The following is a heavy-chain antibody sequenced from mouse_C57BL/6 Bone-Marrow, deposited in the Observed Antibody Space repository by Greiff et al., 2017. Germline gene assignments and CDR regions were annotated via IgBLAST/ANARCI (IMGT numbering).Heavy chain of an antibody. J-gene: IGHJ4*01. Sequence: DVQLQESGPGLVKPSQSLSLTCSVTGYSITSGYYWNWIRQFPGNKLEWMGYISYDGSNNYNPSLKNRISITRDTSKNQFFLKLNSVTTEDTATYYCARDRGDSSGYVDYAMDYWGQGTSVTVSS. CDR3: ARDRGDSSGYVDYAMDY. CDR1: GYSITSGYY. D-gene: IGHD3-2*02. V-gene: IGHV3-6*01. CDR2: ISYDGSN.